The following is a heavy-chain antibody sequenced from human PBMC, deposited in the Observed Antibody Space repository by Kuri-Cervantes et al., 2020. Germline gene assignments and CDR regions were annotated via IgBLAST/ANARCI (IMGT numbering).Heavy chain of an antibody. CDR1: GFTFSDYY. D-gene: IGHD2-21*02. CDR2: ISSSGSTI. V-gene: IGHV3-11*01. Sequence: GGSLRLSCAASGFTFSDYYMSWIRQAPGKGLEWVSYISSSGSTIYYADSVKGRFTISRDNAKNSLYLQMNSLRAEDTAVYYCARAEMDCGGDCSDGWWFDPWGQGTLVTVSS. J-gene: IGHJ5*02. CDR3: ARAEMDCGGDCSDGWWFDP.